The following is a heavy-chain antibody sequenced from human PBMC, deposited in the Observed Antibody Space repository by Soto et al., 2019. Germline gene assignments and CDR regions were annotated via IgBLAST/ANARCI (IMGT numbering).Heavy chain of an antibody. CDR3: ATLDIEYSSSNWFDP. Sequence: GGSLRLSCAASGFTFSSYSMDWVRQAPGKGLEWVSSISSSSSSYIYYADSVKGRFTISRDNAKNSLYLQMNSLRAEDTAVYYCATLDIEYSSSNWFDPWGQGTLVTVSS. CDR2: ISSSSSSYI. D-gene: IGHD6-6*01. J-gene: IGHJ5*02. V-gene: IGHV3-21*01. CDR1: GFTFSSYS.